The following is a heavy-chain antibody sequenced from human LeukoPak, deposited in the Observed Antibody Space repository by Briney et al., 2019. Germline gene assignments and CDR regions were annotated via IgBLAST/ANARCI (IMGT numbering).Heavy chain of an antibody. CDR2: IIPIFGTA. D-gene: IGHD3-22*01. V-gene: IGHV1-69*05. CDR3: ARSSLDYYDSSGSKSFDY. CDR1: GGTFSSYA. Sequence: WASVKVSCKASGGTFSSYAISWVRQAPGQGLEWMGRIIPIFGTANYAQKFQGRVTITTDESTSTAYMELSSLRSEDTAVYYCARSSLDYYDSSGSKSFDYWGQGTLVTVSS. J-gene: IGHJ4*02.